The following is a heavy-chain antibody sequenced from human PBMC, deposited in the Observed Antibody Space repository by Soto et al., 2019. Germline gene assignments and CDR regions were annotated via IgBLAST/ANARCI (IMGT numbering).Heavy chain of an antibody. V-gene: IGHV4-39*01. Sequence: SETLPLTCPVSGGSIRVQSYYWTWIRQTPGKGLEWVGSSYYSGTSYFNPALKGRVTISVDTSTNQFSLRLTSVTAADTAVYYCTRRYNWNDYYFDPWGQGTLVTVS. CDR1: GGSIRVQSYY. CDR2: SYYSGTS. CDR3: TRRYNWNDYYFDP. J-gene: IGHJ5*02. D-gene: IGHD1-20*01.